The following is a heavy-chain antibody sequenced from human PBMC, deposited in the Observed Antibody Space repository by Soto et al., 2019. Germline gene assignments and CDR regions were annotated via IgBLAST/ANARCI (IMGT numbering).Heavy chain of an antibody. CDR2: ISWDGGST. Sequence: GALRLSCAASGFTFDDYTMHWVRQAPGKGLEWVSLISWDGGSTYYADSVKGRFTISRDNSKNSLYLQMNSLRTEDTALYYCAKGTYYYDSSGQGYGMDVWGQGTTVTVSS. J-gene: IGHJ6*02. CDR3: AKGTYYYDSSGQGYGMDV. V-gene: IGHV3-43*01. CDR1: GFTFDDYT. D-gene: IGHD3-22*01.